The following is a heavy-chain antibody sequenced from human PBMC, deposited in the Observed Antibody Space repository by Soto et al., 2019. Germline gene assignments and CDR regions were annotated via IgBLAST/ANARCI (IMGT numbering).Heavy chain of an antibody. V-gene: IGHV3-21*01. CDR3: ARDFHYYYGMDV. CDR1: GFTFSSYS. J-gene: IGHJ6*02. CDR2: ISSSSSYI. Sequence: GGSLRLSCAASGFTFSSYSMNWVRQAPGKGLEWVSSISSSSSYIYYADSVKGRFTISGDNAKNSLYLQMNSLRAEDTAVYYCARDFHYYYGMDVWGQGTTVTVSS.